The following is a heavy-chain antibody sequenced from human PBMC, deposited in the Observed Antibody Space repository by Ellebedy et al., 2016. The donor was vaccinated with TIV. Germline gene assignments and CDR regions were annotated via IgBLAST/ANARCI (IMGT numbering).Heavy chain of an antibody. J-gene: IGHJ4*02. Sequence: GESLKISCAASGFTFSNSAMNWVRQAPGKGLEWVSVISGSGGSRYYADSVKGRLTISRDNSKNTLYLQMNSLRAEDTAVDYCARGWTYYFDYWGQGTLVTVSS. CDR1: GFTFSNSA. D-gene: IGHD2-15*01. CDR2: ISGSGGSR. CDR3: ARGWTYYFDY. V-gene: IGHV3-23*01.